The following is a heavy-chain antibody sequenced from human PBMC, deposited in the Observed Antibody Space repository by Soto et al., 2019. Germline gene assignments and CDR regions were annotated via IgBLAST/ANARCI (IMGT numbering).Heavy chain of an antibody. D-gene: IGHD6-13*01. V-gene: IGHV3-48*03. Sequence: LRLSCAASGFTFSSYEMNWVRQAPGKGLEWVSYISSSGSTIYYADSVKGRFTISRDNAKNSLYLQMNSLRAEDTAVYYCARDHGYSSSWYGPPLYNWFDPWGQGTLVTVSS. CDR1: GFTFSSYE. CDR3: ARDHGYSSSWYGPPLYNWFDP. CDR2: ISSSGSTI. J-gene: IGHJ5*02.